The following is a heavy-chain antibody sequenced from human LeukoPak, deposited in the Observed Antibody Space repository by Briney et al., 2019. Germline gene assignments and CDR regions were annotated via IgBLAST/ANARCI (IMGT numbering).Heavy chain of an antibody. CDR2: ISGSGGST. D-gene: IGHD5-18*01. J-gene: IGHJ4*02. Sequence: GGSLRLSCAASGFTFSSYAMSWVRQAPGKGLEWVAAISGSGGSTYYADSVKGRFTISRDNSKNTLDLQLNSLRAEDTAVYYCARPLRGYSYGYYWGQGTLVTVSS. CDR3: ARPLRGYSYGYY. CDR1: GFTFSSYA. V-gene: IGHV3-23*01.